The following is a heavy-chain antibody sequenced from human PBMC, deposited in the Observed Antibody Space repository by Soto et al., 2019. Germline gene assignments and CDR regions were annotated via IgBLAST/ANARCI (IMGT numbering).Heavy chain of an antibody. V-gene: IGHV4-59*01. Sequence: SETLSLTCTVSGDSISTYYWSWIRQPPGKGLRWIGYIFYSGGTAYNPSLKSRVTISLDMSKKQISLKLSSVTTADTATYFCARLQLVQKVIDYWGQGTLVTVSS. J-gene: IGHJ4*02. CDR3: ARLQLVQKVIDY. CDR1: GDSISTYY. CDR2: IFYSGGT. D-gene: IGHD1-1*01.